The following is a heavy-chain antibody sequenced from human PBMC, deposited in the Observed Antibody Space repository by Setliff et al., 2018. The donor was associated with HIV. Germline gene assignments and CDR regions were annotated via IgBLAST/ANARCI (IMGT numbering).Heavy chain of an antibody. D-gene: IGHD6-19*01. V-gene: IGHV4-39*07. CDR3: ATHGSRYYYNMDV. CDR1: SGSITNDNYY. CDR2: FYFTGTT. J-gene: IGHJ6*03. Sequence: PSETLSLTCSVSSGSITNDNYYWAWIRRPPGKGLEWLASFYFTGTTHYNPSHKSRLTISIDRSKNQISLAVRSVTAADTAVYYCATHGSRYYYNMDVWGKGTTVTVSS.